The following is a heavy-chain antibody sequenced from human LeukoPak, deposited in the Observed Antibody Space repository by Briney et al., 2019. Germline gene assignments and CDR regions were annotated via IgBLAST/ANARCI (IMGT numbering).Heavy chain of an antibody. CDR2: IYYGGST. Sequence: SETLSLTCTVSGGSISSYYWSWIRQPPGKGLEWIGYIYYGGSTNYNPSLKSRVTISVDTSKNQFSLKLSSVTAADTAVYYCARSVGGYSSSWYGSNWFDPWGQGTLVTVSS. D-gene: IGHD6-13*01. V-gene: IGHV4-59*08. J-gene: IGHJ5*02. CDR3: ARSVGGYSSSWYGSNWFDP. CDR1: GGSISSYY.